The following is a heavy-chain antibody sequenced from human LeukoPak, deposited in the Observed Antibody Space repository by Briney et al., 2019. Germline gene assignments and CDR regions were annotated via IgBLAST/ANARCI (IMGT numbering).Heavy chain of an antibody. J-gene: IGHJ4*02. Sequence: GGSLRLSCAASVFTFSSYSVTWVRQAPGKGLEWVSGISGSGAYTYYADSVKGRFTISRDNSKNTLYLQMNSLRAEDTAVYYCAKDGGAYNWDYWGQGTLVTVSS. D-gene: IGHD1-20*01. V-gene: IGHV3-23*01. CDR2: ISGSGAYT. CDR1: VFTFSSYS. CDR3: AKDGGAYNWDY.